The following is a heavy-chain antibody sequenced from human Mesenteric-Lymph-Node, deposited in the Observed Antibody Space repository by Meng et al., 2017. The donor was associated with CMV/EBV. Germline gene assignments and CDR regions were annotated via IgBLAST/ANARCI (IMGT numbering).Heavy chain of an antibody. V-gene: IGHV4-39*01. CDR1: AGPITTRNPL. CDR2: VHQTGST. D-gene: IGHD5-12*01. J-gene: IGHJ4*02. Sequence: VSAGPITTRNPLWGWIRQPPGKGLEWIGSVHQTGSTYYNPSLRGRVTISIDTSRKQFSLKINSATAADTAVYYCARHYYSGWFDADYWGQGVLVTVSS. CDR3: ARHYYSGWFDADY.